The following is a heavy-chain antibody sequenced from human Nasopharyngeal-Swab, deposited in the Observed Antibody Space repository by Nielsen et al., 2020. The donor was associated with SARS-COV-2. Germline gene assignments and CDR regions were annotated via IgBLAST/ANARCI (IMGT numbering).Heavy chain of an antibody. Sequence: LSLTCAASGFTFSVYWMDWIRQAPGKGLEWVANINPNGGGITYVDSVKGRFTISRDNAKNSLYLQMNSLRAEDTAVYYCVRGRERAYDYWGQGTLVTVSS. CDR1: GFTFSVYW. CDR3: VRGRERAYDY. V-gene: IGHV3-7*05. D-gene: IGHD1-26*01. J-gene: IGHJ4*02. CDR2: INPNGGGI.